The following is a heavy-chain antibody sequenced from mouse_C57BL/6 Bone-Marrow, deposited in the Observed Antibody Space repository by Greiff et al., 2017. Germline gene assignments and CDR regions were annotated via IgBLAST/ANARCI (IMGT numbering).Heavy chain of an antibody. J-gene: IGHJ2*01. D-gene: IGHD1-1*01. CDR1: GFTFSDYG. CDR2: ISSGGSTI. Sequence: EVNVVESGGGLVKPGGSLKLSCAASGFTFSDYGMHWVRQAPEKGLEWVAYISSGGSTIYYADTVKGRFTISRDNAKNTLVLQMNSLRSEDTALYYCARGDYGSRFDYWGQGTILTVSS. CDR3: ARGDYGSRFDY. V-gene: IGHV5-17*01.